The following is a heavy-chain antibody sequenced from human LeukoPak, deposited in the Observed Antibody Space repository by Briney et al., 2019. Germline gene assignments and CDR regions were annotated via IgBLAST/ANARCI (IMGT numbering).Heavy chain of an antibody. CDR1: GGSISSYY. CDR3: ARGRGYEGY. V-gene: IGHV4-59*01. CDR2: IYYSGST. Sequence: SETLSLTCTVSGGSISSYYWSWIRQPPGKGLEWIGYIYYSGSTNYNPSLKSRVTISVDTSKNQFSLKLSSVIAADTAVYYCARGRGYEGYWGQGTLVTVSS. D-gene: IGHD5-18*01. J-gene: IGHJ4*02.